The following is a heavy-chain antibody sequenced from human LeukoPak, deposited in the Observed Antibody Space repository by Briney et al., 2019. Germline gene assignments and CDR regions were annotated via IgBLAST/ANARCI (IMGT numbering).Heavy chain of an antibody. CDR1: GYTFTSYY. D-gene: IGHD3-10*01. J-gene: IGHJ5*02. Sequence: ASVKVSCKASGYTFTSYYMHWGRHAPGQGLEWMGIINPSGGSTNYAQKLQDRVTMTRDTSTSTVYMELSSLRSEDTAVYYCARDPRYGSGQTWFDPWGQGTLVTVSS. V-gene: IGHV1-46*01. CDR2: INPSGGST. CDR3: ARDPRYGSGQTWFDP.